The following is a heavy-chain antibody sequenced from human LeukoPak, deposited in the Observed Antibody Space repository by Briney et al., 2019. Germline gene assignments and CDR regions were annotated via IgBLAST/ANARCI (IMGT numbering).Heavy chain of an antibody. CDR3: ATDYYDSRFDY. CDR1: GFTFSSYG. CDR2: ISNDGSNK. D-gene: IGHD3-3*01. Sequence: GRSLGLSCAASGFTFSSYGMHWVRQAPGKGLEWVAVISNDGSNKYYADSVKGRFTISRDNSKNTLYLQMNSLRAEDTAVCYCATDYYDSRFDYWGQGTLVTVSS. J-gene: IGHJ4*02. V-gene: IGHV3-30*03.